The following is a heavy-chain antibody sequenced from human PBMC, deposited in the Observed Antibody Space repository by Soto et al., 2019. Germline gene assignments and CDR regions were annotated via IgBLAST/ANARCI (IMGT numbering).Heavy chain of an antibody. Sequence: QVQLVESGGGVVQPGRSLRLSCAASGFTFIRYGMHWFGQAQGKGLEWVAVIWYDGTKTYYTDSVKGRFTISRDSSKNTLYLQMNSLRAEDTAVYYCAREAGDFDSWGQGTLVTVSS. V-gene: IGHV3-33*01. D-gene: IGHD6-13*01. CDR3: AREAGDFDS. J-gene: IGHJ4*02. CDR1: GFTFIRYG. CDR2: IWYDGTKT.